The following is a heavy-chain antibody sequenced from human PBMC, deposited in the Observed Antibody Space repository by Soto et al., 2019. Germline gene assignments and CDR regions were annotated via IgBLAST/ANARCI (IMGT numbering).Heavy chain of an antibody. D-gene: IGHD2-15*01. CDR2: IYIDDT. CDR3: ARDLGGWPDY. CDR1: GYTFSNYG. J-gene: IGHJ4*02. V-gene: IGHV1-18*01. Sequence: ASVKVSCKASGYTFSNYGFSWMRQAPGQGLEWMGWIYIDDTKYSQNLQGRVTMTTDTSTSTIYMELSSLRSEDTAVYYCARDLGGWPDYWGQGALVTVSS.